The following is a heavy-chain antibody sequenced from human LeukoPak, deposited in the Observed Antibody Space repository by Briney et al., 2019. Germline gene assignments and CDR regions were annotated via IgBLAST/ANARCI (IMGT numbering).Heavy chain of an antibody. J-gene: IGHJ4*02. CDR3: ARANYVYYFDY. V-gene: IGHV4-38-2*02. CDR2: IYHSGST. D-gene: IGHD1-7*01. Sequence: PSETLSLTCTVSGYSISSGYYWGWIRQPPGKGLEWIGSIYHSGSTYYNPSLKSRVTISVDTSKNQFSLKLSSVTAADTAVYYCARANYVYYFDYWGQGTLVTVS. CDR1: GYSISSGYY.